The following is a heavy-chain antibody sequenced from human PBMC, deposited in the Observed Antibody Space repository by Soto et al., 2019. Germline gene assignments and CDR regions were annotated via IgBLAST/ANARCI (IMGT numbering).Heavy chain of an antibody. CDR3: ASLKAYSNSRDSGDYCIDY. V-gene: IGHV3-33*01. CDR2: IWYDGSNK. CDR1: GFSFRSYG. Sequence: GGSLRLSCAASGFSFRSYGMHWVRQAPGKGLEWVAVIWYDGSNKFYADSVKGRFTISRDNSKNTLYLHMNSLRAEDTAVYYCASLKAYSNSRDSGDYCIDYWGQGTLVTVSS. J-gene: IGHJ4*02. D-gene: IGHD4-17*01.